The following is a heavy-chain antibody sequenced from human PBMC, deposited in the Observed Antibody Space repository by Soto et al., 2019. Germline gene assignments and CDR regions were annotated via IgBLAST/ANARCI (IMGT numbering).Heavy chain of an antibody. J-gene: IGHJ4*02. CDR2: ISAYNGNT. V-gene: IGHV1-18*01. Sequence: GASVKVSCKASGYTFTSYGISWVRQAPGQGLEWMGWISAYNGNTNYAQKLQGRVTMTTDTSTSTAYMELRSLRSDDTAVYYCARVEGGSYYDFSFDYWGQGTLVTVSS. D-gene: IGHD1-26*01. CDR1: GYTFTSYG. CDR3: ARVEGGSYYDFSFDY.